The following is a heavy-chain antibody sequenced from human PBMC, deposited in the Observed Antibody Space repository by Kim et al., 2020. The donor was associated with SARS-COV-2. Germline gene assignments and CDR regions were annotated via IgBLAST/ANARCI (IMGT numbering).Heavy chain of an antibody. CDR2: IYSGGGT. CDR3: AKIRGCWFDA. CDR1: GFTVSSNY. Sequence: GGSLRLSCAASGFTVSSNYMSWVRQTPGKGLEWVSVIYSGGGTYYADSVKGRFTISRDNSKNTLYLQMNNLRAEDTAVYYCAKIRGCWFDAWGQGTLVTVSS. J-gene: IGHJ5*02. D-gene: IGHD3-10*01. V-gene: IGHV3-66*01.